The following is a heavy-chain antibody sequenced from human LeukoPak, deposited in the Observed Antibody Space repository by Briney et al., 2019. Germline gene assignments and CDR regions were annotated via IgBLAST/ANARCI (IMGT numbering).Heavy chain of an antibody. Sequence: GGSPRLSCAASGFTFSHFWMSWVRQAPGKGLEWVAYIKKTGSETYYVDSVKGRFTITRDNTRNSLFLQMYSLRAEDTAMYFCAREDGYCSGGNCYSYFDSWGQGTLVTVSS. CDR2: IKKTGSET. CDR3: AREDGYCSGGNCYSYFDS. D-gene: IGHD2-15*01. CDR1: GFTFSHFW. V-gene: IGHV3-7*01. J-gene: IGHJ4*02.